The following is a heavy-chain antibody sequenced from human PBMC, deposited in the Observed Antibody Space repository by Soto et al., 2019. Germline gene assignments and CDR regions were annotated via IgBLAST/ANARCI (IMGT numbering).Heavy chain of an antibody. CDR1: GFTFSTYW. CDR2: IKSDGSST. CDR3: TRGTAPSIPNAFDI. J-gene: IGHJ3*02. D-gene: IGHD2-21*01. V-gene: IGHV3-74*01. Sequence: EVQLVESGGALVQPGGSLRLSCAASGFTFSTYWMHWVRQAPGKGLVWVSRIKSDGSSTFYADSVKGRFTISRDNAKNTLYIQMNSLRAEDTAVYYCTRGTAPSIPNAFDIWGQRTMVTVSS.